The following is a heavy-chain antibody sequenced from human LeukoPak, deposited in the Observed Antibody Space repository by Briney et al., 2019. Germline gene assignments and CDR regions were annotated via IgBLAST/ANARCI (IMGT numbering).Heavy chain of an antibody. V-gene: IGHV3-23*01. J-gene: IGHJ4*02. CDR1: GFTFSSYG. Sequence: GGSLRLSCAASGFTFSSYGMSCVRQAPGKGLEWVSAISGSGGSTYYADSVKARFTTSRDNSKTALSLYMTSLRADDTAVYYSAKVNGSIWFGDSPPFDYWGQGTLVTVSS. CDR3: AKVNGSIWFGDSPPFDY. D-gene: IGHD3-10*01. CDR2: ISGSGGST.